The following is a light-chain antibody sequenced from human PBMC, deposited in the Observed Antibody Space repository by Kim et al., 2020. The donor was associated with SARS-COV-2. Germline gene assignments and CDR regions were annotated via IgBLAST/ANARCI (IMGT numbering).Light chain of an antibody. J-gene: IGKJ2*01. V-gene: IGKV3-20*01. CDR2: GAS. CDR3: QQYGSSPYT. CDR1: QSGSSRF. Sequence: LSPGGKAHLPCRASQSGSSRFLPWSQQNPGRAPRLLIYGASSRATGIPDMFSGRGSGTDFSLTISRREPEDFAVYYCQQYGSSPYTFGQGTKLEI.